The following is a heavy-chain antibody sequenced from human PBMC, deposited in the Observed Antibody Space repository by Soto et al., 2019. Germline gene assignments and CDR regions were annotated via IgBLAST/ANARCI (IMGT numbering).Heavy chain of an antibody. Sequence: EVQLVESGGGLIQPGGSLRLSCAASGFSVSGSYMGWVRQAPGKGLEWVSVIYRGGGTYYVDSVKGRFTISRDNSENTLYVQMNRLRADDPAVYYCGRGWGSGWLEFFDSWGPGALVTVSS. CDR1: GFSVSGSY. V-gene: IGHV3-53*01. CDR3: GRGWGSGWLEFFDS. D-gene: IGHD6-19*01. J-gene: IGHJ4*02. CDR2: IYRGGGT.